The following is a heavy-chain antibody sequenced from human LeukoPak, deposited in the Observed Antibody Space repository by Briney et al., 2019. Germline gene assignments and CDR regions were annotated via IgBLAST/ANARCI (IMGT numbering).Heavy chain of an antibody. D-gene: IGHD1-26*01. CDR3: ASQVGAPFL. V-gene: IGHV1-3*01. CDR2: INAAYGNT. CDR1: GYTFTSYP. J-gene: IGHJ4*02. Sequence: ASVKVSCKASGYTFTSYPMHWVRQAPGQRLEWMGWINAAYGNTEYSQKFQGRVTITRDTSASTAYMELSSLRSEDTAVYYCASQVGAPFLWGQGTLVTVSS.